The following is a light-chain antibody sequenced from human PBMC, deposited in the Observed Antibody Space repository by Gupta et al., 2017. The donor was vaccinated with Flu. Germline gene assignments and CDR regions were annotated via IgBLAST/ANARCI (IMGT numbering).Light chain of an antibody. V-gene: IGKV2-28*01. CDR3: MQALQTPLT. Sequence: PVXXXXPASISCRSSQSLLHSNGYNYLDWYLQKPGQSPQLLIYLGSNRASGVPDRFSGSGSGTDFTLKISRVEAEDVGVYYCMQALQTPLTFGGGTKVEIK. CDR1: QSLLHSNGYNY. CDR2: LGS. J-gene: IGKJ4*01.